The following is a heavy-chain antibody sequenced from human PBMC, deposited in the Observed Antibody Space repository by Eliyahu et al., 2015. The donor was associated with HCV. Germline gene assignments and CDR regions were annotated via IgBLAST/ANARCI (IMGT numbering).Heavy chain of an antibody. J-gene: IGHJ3*02. Sequence: QLQLQGSGPGLVKPSETLSLTCTVXGGSISSSSYYWGWIRQPPGKGLEWIGHIYYSGSTYYNPSLKSRVTISVDTSKNQFSLKLSSVSAADTAVYYCARAYYDDYTFDIWGQGTMVTVSS. V-gene: IGHV4-39*01. CDR2: IYYSGST. CDR3: ARAYYDDYTFDI. D-gene: IGHD4-17*01. CDR1: GGSISSSSYY.